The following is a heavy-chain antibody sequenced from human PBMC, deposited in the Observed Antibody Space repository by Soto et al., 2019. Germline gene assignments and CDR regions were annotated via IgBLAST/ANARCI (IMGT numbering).Heavy chain of an antibody. CDR3: ARTYSSSWSPFEY. CDR2: INHSGST. J-gene: IGHJ4*02. V-gene: IGHV4-34*01. D-gene: IGHD6-13*01. CDR1: GGSFSGYY. Sequence: SETLSLTCAVYGGSFSGYYWSWIRQPPGKGLEWIGEINHSGSTNYNPSLKSRVTISVDTSKNQFSLKLSSVTAADTAVYYCARTYSSSWSPFEYWGQGTLVTVSS.